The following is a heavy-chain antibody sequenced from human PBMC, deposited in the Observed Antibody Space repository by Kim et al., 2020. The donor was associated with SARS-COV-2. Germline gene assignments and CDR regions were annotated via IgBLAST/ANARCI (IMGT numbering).Heavy chain of an antibody. Sequence: SETLSLTCAVSGGSISSSNWWSWVRQPPGKGLEWIGEIYHSGSTNYNPSLKSRVTISVDKSKNQFSLKLSSVTAADTAVYYCARKTYYYDSSGYSRLDYWGQGTLVTVSS. D-gene: IGHD3-22*01. V-gene: IGHV4-4*02. CDR3: ARKTYYYDSSGYSRLDY. CDR2: IYHSGST. CDR1: GGSISSSNW. J-gene: IGHJ4*02.